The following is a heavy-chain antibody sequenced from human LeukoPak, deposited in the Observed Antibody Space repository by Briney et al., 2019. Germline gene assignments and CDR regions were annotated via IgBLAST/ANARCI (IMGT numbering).Heavy chain of an antibody. CDR1: GGTFSSYA. CDR2: IIPIFGIA. V-gene: IGHV1-69*04. CDR3: ASLGDYYDSSGQVPGY. J-gene: IGHJ4*02. Sequence: GASVKVSCKASGGTFSSYAISWVRQAPGQGLEWMGRIIPIFGIANCAQKFQGRVTITADKSTSTAYMELSSLRSEDTAVYYCASLGDYYDSSGQVPGYWGQGTLVTVSS. D-gene: IGHD3-22*01.